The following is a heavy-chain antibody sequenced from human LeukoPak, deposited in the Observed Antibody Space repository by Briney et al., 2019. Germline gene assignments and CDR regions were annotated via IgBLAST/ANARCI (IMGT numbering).Heavy chain of an antibody. V-gene: IGHV1-8*03. D-gene: IGHD6-25*01. CDR3: ARARERSGAFDI. CDR1: GYTFTGYY. J-gene: IGHJ3*02. Sequence: ASVKVSCKASGYTFTGYYMHWVRQAPGQGLEWMGWMNPNSGNTGYAQKFQGRVTITRNTSISTAYMELSSLRSEDTAVYYCARARERSGAFDIWGQGTMVTVSS. CDR2: MNPNSGNT.